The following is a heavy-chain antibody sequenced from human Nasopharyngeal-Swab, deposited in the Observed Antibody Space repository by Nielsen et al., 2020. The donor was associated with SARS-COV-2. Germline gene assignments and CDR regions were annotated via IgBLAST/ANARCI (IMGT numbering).Heavy chain of an antibody. CDR3: ARDTRSSWYYYYGMDV. CDR2: INTNTGNP. D-gene: IGHD6-13*01. Sequence: ASVKVSCKASGYTFTSYAMNWVRQAPGQELEWMGWINTNTGNPTYAQGFTGRFVFSLDTSVSTAYLQISSLKAEDTAVYYCARDTRSSWYYYYGMDVWGQGTTVTVSS. J-gene: IGHJ6*02. V-gene: IGHV7-4-1*02. CDR1: GYTFTSYA.